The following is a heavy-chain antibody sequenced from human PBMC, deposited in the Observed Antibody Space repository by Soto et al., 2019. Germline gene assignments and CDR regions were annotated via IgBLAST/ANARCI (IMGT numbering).Heavy chain of an antibody. CDR1: SDSSSSYK. CDR2: IYYSGST. Sequence: SETLSLTCTVSSDSSSSYKWSWIRQTPGKGLEWIGYIYYSGSTNYNPSLKSRVTISVDTSKNQFSLKLSSVTAADTAVYYCARQPGYSSSLDYFDYWGQGTLVTVS. CDR3: ARQPGYSSSLDYFDY. D-gene: IGHD6-13*01. V-gene: IGHV4-59*08. J-gene: IGHJ4*02.